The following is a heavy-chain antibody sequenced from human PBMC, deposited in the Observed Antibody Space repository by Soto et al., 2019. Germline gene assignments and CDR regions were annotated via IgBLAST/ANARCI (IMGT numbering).Heavy chain of an antibody. CDR2: IYHSGST. J-gene: IGHJ1*01. CDR1: GGSISSSNW. D-gene: IGHD5-18*01. Sequence: PEKLRLTYAVSGGSISSSNWCSWGRQPPGKGLEWIGEIYHSGSTNYNPSLKSRVTISVDKSKNQFSLKLSSVTAADTAVYYCARRPFLYTAILPSLFSPCGQGTLVIVSS. CDR3: ARRPFLYTAILPSLFSP. V-gene: IGHV4-4*03.